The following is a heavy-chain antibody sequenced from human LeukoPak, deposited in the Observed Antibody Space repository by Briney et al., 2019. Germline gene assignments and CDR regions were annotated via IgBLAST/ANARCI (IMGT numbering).Heavy chain of an antibody. J-gene: IGHJ4*02. V-gene: IGHV3-21*01. Sequence: GGTLRLSCAVSGLTFSNYSMNWVRQAPGKGLEWVSSISSSSSYIYYADSVKGRFTISRDNAKNSLYLQMNSLRAEDTAVYYCARSNVDAPNFDYWGQGTLVTVSS. CDR2: ISSSSSYI. CDR3: ARSNVDAPNFDY. CDR1: GLTFSNYS.